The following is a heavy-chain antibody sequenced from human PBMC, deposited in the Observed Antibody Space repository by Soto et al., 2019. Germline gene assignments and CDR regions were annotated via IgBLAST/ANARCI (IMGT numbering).Heavy chain of an antibody. J-gene: IGHJ6*04. CDR3: ASLLGGGDHLRPPAGMDV. Sequence: SLQVSCKSSGGTFSSYAISWVRQAPGQGLEWMGGIIPIFGTANYAQKFQGRVTITADESTSTAYMELSSLRSEDTAVYYCASLLGGGDHLRPPAGMDVWGKGYKVTVYS. CDR2: IIPIFGTA. V-gene: IGHV1-69*13. D-gene: IGHD3-16*01. CDR1: GGTFSSYA.